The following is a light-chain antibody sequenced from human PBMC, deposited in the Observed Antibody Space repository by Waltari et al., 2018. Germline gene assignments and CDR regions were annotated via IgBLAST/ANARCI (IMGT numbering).Light chain of an antibody. Sequence: QSALTQPASVSGSPGQSITISCTGTRRDVRAYYYLSWYQQKPGKAPQLIIYEVRDRPPGVPNRFSGSKSGYTAFLTISGLQAEDEADYYCTSYTTSRTWVFGGGTKLTVL. V-gene: IGLV2-14*01. J-gene: IGLJ3*02. CDR1: RRDVRAYYY. CDR3: TSYTTSRTWV. CDR2: EVR.